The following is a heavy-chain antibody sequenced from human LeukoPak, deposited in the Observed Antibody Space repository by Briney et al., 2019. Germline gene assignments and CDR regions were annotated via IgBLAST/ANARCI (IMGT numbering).Heavy chain of an antibody. CDR1: GFTFSSYA. CDR3: VTGRYCSSTSCYTGLGYFDY. D-gene: IGHD2-2*02. J-gene: IGHJ4*02. CDR2: ISGSGGST. Sequence: GGSLRLSCAASGFTFSSYAMSWVRQAPGKGLEWVSAISGSGGSTYYADSVKGRFTISRDNSKNTLYLQMNSLRAEDTAVYYCVTGRYCSSTSCYTGLGYFDYWGQETLVTVSS. V-gene: IGHV3-23*01.